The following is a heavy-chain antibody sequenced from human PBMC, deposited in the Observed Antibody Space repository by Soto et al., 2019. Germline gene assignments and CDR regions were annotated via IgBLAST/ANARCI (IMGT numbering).Heavy chain of an antibody. CDR3: AKDGPSSSWPSPPDP. D-gene: IGHD6-13*01. J-gene: IGHJ5*02. CDR1: GFTFSSYG. V-gene: IGHV3-30*18. CDR2: ISYDGSNK. Sequence: QVQLVESGGGVVQPGRSLRLSCAASGFTFSSYGMHWVRQAPGKGLEWVAVISYDGSNKYYADSVKGRFTISRDNSKNTLYLQMNSLRPEDTAVYYCAKDGPSSSWPSPPDPWGQGTLVTVSS.